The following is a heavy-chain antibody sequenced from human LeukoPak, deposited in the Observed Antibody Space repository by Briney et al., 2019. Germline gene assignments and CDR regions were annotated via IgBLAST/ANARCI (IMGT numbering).Heavy chain of an antibody. CDR3: ARDRIRGWELLLDY. CDR1: GYSISSGYY. V-gene: IGHV4-38-2*02. Sequence: SETLSLTCSVSGYSISSGYYWGWIRQPPGKGLEWIGSIYQSGSTYYNPSLKSRVAISVDRSKNQFSLKLSSVTAADTAVYYCARDRIRGWELLLDYWGQGTLVTVSS. CDR2: IYQSGST. J-gene: IGHJ4*02. D-gene: IGHD2-15*01.